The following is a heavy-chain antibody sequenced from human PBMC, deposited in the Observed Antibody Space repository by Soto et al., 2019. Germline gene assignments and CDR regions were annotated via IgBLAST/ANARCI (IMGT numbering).Heavy chain of an antibody. J-gene: IGHJ6*02. V-gene: IGHV1-18*04. D-gene: IGHD2-2*01. Sequence: ASVKVSCKASGYTFTSYGISWVRQAPGQGLEWMGWISAYNGNTNYAQKLQGRVTMTTDTSTSTAYMELRSLRSDDTAVYYCARDLEEKECQLLLSIYYYGMDVWGQGPTVTVSS. CDR1: GYTFTSYG. CDR2: ISAYNGNT. CDR3: ARDLEEKECQLLLSIYYYGMDV.